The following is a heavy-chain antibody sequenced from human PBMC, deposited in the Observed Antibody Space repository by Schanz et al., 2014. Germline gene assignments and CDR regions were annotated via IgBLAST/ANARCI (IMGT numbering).Heavy chain of an antibody. CDR3: AKDSVLVATGHDYFDY. Sequence: QVQLVESGGGVVQPGGSLRLSCEASGFTFKNFGMHWVRQTPGKGLEWMAFIWYDGSNKIYADSVKGRFTISRDNSNNALFLQRSRLRAEDPSTYCCAKDSVLVATGHDYFDYWGQGTLVTVSS. V-gene: IGHV3-30*02. J-gene: IGHJ4*02. CDR2: IWYDGSNK. D-gene: IGHD2-21*01. CDR1: GFTFKNFG.